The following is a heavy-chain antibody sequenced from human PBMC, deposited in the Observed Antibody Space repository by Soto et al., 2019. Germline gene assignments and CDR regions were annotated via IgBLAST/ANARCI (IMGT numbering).Heavy chain of an antibody. J-gene: IGHJ4*02. Sequence: SETLSLTCPVSGGSIRSYYWNWIRQPPGKGLEWIGYMYYSGSTNYNPSLKSRVTISVDTSKNQFSLELSSVTAADTAVYYCARGAPNNNGWLIELDYWGQGTLVTVSS. V-gene: IGHV4-59*01. D-gene: IGHD6-19*01. CDR1: GGSIRSYY. CDR2: MYYSGST. CDR3: ARGAPNNNGWLIELDY.